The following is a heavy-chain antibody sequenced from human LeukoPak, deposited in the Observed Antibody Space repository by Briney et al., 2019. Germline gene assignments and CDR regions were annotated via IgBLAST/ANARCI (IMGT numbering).Heavy chain of an antibody. D-gene: IGHD6-19*01. CDR2: ISAYNGNT. CDR3: ARIGVGYSSGWYSLWYFDY. J-gene: IGHJ4*02. Sequence: HWASVKVSCKASGYTFTSYGISWVRQAPGQGLEWMGWISAYNGNTNYAQKLQGRVTMTTDTSTSTAYMELRSLRSDDTAVYYCARIGVGYSSGWYSLWYFDYWGQGTLVTVSS. V-gene: IGHV1-18*01. CDR1: GYTFTSYG.